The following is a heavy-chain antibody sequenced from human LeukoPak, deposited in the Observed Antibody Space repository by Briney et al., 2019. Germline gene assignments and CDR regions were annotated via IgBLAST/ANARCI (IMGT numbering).Heavy chain of an antibody. CDR2: IYYSGNT. Sequence: PSETLSLTCSVSGDSIRSSSYYWGWIRQPPGKGLEWIGSIYYSGNTYYNPSLKSRVTISVDTSKNQFSLKLSSVTAADTAVYYCARHLYRTYYYGSGSYYNLDYWGQGTLVTVSS. V-gene: IGHV4-39*01. D-gene: IGHD3-10*01. J-gene: IGHJ4*02. CDR1: GDSIRSSSYY. CDR3: ARHLYRTYYYGSGSYYNLDY.